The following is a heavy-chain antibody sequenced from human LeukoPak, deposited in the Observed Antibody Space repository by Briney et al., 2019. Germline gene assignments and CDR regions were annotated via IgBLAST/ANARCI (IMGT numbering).Heavy chain of an antibody. J-gene: IGHJ6*03. Sequence: ASVKVSCKASGYTFTSYYMHWVRQAPGQGLEWMGIINPSGGSTSYAQKFQGRVTMTRDTSTSTVYMELSSLRSEDTAVYYCARGLTTVRGMDYYYMDVWGKGTTVTISS. CDR1: GYTFTSYY. CDR2: INPSGGST. CDR3: ARGLTTVRGMDYYYMDV. V-gene: IGHV1-46*01. D-gene: IGHD4-17*01.